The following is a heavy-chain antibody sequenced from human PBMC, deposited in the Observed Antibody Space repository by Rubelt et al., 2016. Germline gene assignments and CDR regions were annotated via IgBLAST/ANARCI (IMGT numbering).Heavy chain of an antibody. D-gene: IGHD1-26*01. V-gene: IGHV1-3*01. CDR3: AREDGAHDAFDI. J-gene: IGHJ3*02. Sequence: QVQLVQSGAEVKKPGASVKVSCKTSGYTFTSYVMHWVRQAPGQRLEWMGWVSAGNGNTKYSQKFQGRVTITRDTSESTAYMELRSLRAEDTAVYYCAREDGAHDAFDIWGQGTMVTVSS. CDR1: GYTFTSYV. CDR2: VSAGNGNT.